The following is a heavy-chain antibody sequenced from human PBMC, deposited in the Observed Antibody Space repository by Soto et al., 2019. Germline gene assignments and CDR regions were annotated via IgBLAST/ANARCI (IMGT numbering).Heavy chain of an antibody. CDR2: ISYDGSNK. J-gene: IGHJ6*02. Sequence: GGSLRLSCAASGLTFSSYAMHWVRQAPGKGLEWVAVISYDGSNKYYADSVKGRFTISRDNSKNTLYLQMNSLRAEDTAVYYCARDVGCSSTSCYAGYYYYGMDVWGQGTTVTVSS. V-gene: IGHV3-30-3*01. CDR1: GLTFSSYA. CDR3: ARDVGCSSTSCYAGYYYYGMDV. D-gene: IGHD2-2*01.